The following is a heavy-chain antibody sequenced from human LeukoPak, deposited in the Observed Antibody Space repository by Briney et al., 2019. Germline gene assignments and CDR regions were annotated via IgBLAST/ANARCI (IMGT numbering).Heavy chain of an antibody. J-gene: IGHJ4*02. V-gene: IGHV4-4*02. CDR3: ARALYSSRTLDY. CDR2: IYHSGST. CDR1: GGSISSSNW. D-gene: IGHD6-13*01. Sequence: PSQTLSLTCTVSGGSISSSNWWSWVRQPPGKGLEWIGEIYHSGSTNYNPSLKSRVTISVDKSKNQFSLKLSSVTAADTAVYYCARALYSSRTLDYWGQGTLVTVSS.